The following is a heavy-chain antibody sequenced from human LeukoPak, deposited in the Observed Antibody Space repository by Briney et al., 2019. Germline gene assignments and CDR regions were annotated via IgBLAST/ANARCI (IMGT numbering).Heavy chain of an antibody. CDR1: GFTFSNYA. J-gene: IGHJ4*02. CDR2: ISGSGTRS. D-gene: IGHD5-12*01. Sequence: GGSLRLSCAASGFTFSNYAMSWVRQAPGKGLEWVSAISGSGTRSYYADSVKGRFTISRDNPKNTLYLQMNGLRVEDTAVYYCAKDMQTWPRFPDYWGQGTLVTVSS. V-gene: IGHV3-23*01. CDR3: AKDMQTWPRFPDY.